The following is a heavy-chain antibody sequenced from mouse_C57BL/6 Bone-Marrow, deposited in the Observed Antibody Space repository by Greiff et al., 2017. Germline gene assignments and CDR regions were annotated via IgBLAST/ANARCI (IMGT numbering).Heavy chain of an antibody. D-gene: IGHD1-1*01. CDR2: ILPGSGST. V-gene: IGHV1-9*01. J-gene: IGHJ4*01. CDR3: ARVTTVVPYAIDY. Sequence: VQLVESGAELMKPGASVKLSCKATGYTFTGYWIEWVKQRPGHGLEWIGEILPGSGSTNYNENFKGKATLTADKSSNTAYVQLSSLTTEDSTIYYCARVTTVVPYAIDYWGQGTSVTVTS. CDR1: GYTFTGYW.